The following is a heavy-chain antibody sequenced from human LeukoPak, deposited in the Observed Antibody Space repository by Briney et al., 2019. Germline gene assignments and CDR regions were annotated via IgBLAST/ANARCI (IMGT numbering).Heavy chain of an antibody. D-gene: IGHD2-2*01. CDR1: GFTFSSYA. Sequence: GGSLRLSCAASGFTFSSYAMSWVRQAPGKGLEWVSAISGSGGSTYYADSVKGRFTISRDNSKNTLYLQMNSLRAEDTAVYYCAKLADIVVEPAALMGAIYFDYWGQGTLVTVSS. CDR2: ISGSGGST. CDR3: AKLADIVVEPAALMGAIYFDY. J-gene: IGHJ4*02. V-gene: IGHV3-23*01.